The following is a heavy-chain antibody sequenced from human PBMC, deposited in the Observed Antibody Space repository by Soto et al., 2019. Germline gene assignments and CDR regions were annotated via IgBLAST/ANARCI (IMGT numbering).Heavy chain of an antibody. CDR1: GGSISSGDYY. CDR3: ARDIVLVPFFFGYYGMDV. Sequence: PSETLSLTCTVSGGSISSGDYYWSWIRQPPGKGLEWIGYMYYSGSTYYNPSLKSRVTISVDTSKNQFSLKLSSVTAADTAVYYCARDIVLVPFFFGYYGMDVWGQGTTVTVSS. CDR2: MYYSGST. J-gene: IGHJ6*02. D-gene: IGHD2-2*01. V-gene: IGHV4-30-4*01.